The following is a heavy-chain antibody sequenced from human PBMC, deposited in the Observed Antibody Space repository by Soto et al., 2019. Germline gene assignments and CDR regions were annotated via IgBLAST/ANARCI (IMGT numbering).Heavy chain of an antibody. CDR3: ARESDIGDCSGGSCYPRFDP. CDR1: GYTFTGYY. Sequence: QVQLVQSGAEVKKPGASVKVSCKASGYTFTGYYMHWVRQAPGQGLEWRGWINPISGGTNYAQKFQGWVTMTRDTYISTGSMELSRLRSDDTAVYYCARESDIGDCSGGSCYPRFDPWGQGTLVTVSS. CDR2: INPISGGT. D-gene: IGHD2-15*01. V-gene: IGHV1-2*04. J-gene: IGHJ5*02.